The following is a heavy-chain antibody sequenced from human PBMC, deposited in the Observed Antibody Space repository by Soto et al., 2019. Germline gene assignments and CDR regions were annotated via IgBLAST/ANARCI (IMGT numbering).Heavy chain of an antibody. CDR3: ARANYYDGMDV. CDR2: INPNSGGT. J-gene: IGHJ6*02. V-gene: IGHV1-2*04. Sequence: KGLEWMGWINPNSGGTNYAQKFQGWVTMTRDTSISTAYMELSRLRSDDTAVYYCARANYYDGMDVWGQGTSVSGSS. D-gene: IGHD3-22*01.